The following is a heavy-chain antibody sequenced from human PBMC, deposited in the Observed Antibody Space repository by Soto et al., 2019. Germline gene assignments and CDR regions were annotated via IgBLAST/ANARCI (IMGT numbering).Heavy chain of an antibody. Sequence: GGFLRLSCGACGFTFSSYWMSWVRQAPGKGVEWVANIKQDGSEKYYVDSVKGRFTISRENAKNSLYLQMNSLRAEDTAVYYGARPWFGEFVEGQRVVDPGGQTTPVKVSS. D-gene: IGHD3-10*01. CDR3: ARPWFGEFVEGQRVVDP. CDR1: GFTFSSYW. J-gene: IGHJ5*02. CDR2: IKQDGSEK. V-gene: IGHV3-7*01.